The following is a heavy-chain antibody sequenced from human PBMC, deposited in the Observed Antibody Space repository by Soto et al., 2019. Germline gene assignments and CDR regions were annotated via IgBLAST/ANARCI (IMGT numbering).Heavy chain of an antibody. CDR3: AKEGDSSSGMDV. Sequence: SLRLSCAASGFTFSSYGMHWVRQAPGKGLEWVAVISYDGSNKYYADSVKGRFTISRDNSKNTLYLQMNSLRAEDTAVYYCAKEGDSSSGMDVWGQGTTVTVS. V-gene: IGHV3-30*18. D-gene: IGHD6-6*01. CDR1: GFTFSSYG. J-gene: IGHJ6*02. CDR2: ISYDGSNK.